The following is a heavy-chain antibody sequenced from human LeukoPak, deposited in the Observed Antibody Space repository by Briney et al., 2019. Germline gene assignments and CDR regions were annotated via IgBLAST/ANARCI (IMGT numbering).Heavy chain of an antibody. CDR1: GFTFSSYA. V-gene: IGHV3-23*01. Sequence: SGGSLRLSCAASGFTFSSYAMNWVRQAPGEGLEWVSAISGSGGGAYYADSVKGRFTISRDNSKNKLYLQMNSLRAEDTAVYYCAKDAIIIAAVGGYFDYWGQGTLVIVSS. J-gene: IGHJ4*02. D-gene: IGHD6-13*01. CDR3: AKDAIIIAAVGGYFDY. CDR2: ISGSGGGA.